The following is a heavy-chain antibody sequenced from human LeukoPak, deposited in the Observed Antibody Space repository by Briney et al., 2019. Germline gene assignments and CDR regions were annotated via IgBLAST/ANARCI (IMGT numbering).Heavy chain of an antibody. Sequence: SETLSLACAVYGGSLSDYYWSWIRQPPGKGLEWIGYIWYSGFTYYNPSLKSRVTISVDTSKDQFFLKLSSVTAADTAMYYCARVRDWFDPWGQGTLVTVSS. D-gene: IGHD4/OR15-4a*01. J-gene: IGHJ5*02. V-gene: IGHV4-34*01. CDR3: ARVRDWFDP. CDR2: IWYSGFT. CDR1: GGSLSDYY.